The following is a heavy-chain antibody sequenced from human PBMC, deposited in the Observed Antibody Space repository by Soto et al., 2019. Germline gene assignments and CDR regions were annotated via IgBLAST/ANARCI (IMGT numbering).Heavy chain of an antibody. J-gene: IGHJ4*02. V-gene: IGHV2-5*02. CDR1: GFSLSTSGVS. CDR3: AHIRGISYYFFAY. CDR2: IYWDDDK. D-gene: IGHD3-10*01. Sequence: QLTLKVSGPTLVQPTQPLMLTCTFSGFSLSTSGVSVGWIRQPPGKALEWLALIYWDDDKRYSPSLQSRPTITLDPSKNPVVLTVTNLDPVDTATYFCAHIRGISYYFFAYWGPGTLVTVSS.